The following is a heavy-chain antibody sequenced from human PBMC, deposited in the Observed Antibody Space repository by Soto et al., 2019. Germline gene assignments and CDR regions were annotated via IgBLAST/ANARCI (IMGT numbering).Heavy chain of an antibody. Sequence: PGGSLRLSCAASGFTFNNYIMNWVRQAPGKGLEWVSSISTSSTYIYYADSVKGRFTISRDNAKNSLYLQMNSLRAEDTAVYYCARTGYCSGGSCHRWFDPWGQGALVTVSS. D-gene: IGHD2-15*01. CDR3: ARTGYCSGGSCHRWFDP. J-gene: IGHJ5*02. CDR2: ISTSSTYI. V-gene: IGHV3-21*01. CDR1: GFTFNNYI.